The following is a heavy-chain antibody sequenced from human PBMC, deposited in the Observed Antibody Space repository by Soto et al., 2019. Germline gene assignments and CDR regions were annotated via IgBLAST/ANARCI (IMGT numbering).Heavy chain of an antibody. D-gene: IGHD3-9*01. CDR2: IIPIFGTA. CDR3: ARVKRYFDWLLLDY. CDR1: GGTFSSYA. V-gene: IGHV1-69*13. J-gene: IGHJ4*02. Sequence: GASVKVSCKASGGTFSSYAISWVRQAPGQGLGWMGGIIPIFGTANYAQKFQGRVTITADESTSTAYMELSSLRSEDTAVYYCARVKRYFDWLLLDYWGQGTLVTVSS.